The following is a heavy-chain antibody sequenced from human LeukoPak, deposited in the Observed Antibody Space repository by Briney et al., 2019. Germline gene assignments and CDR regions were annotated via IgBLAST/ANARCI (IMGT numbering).Heavy chain of an antibody. Sequence: ASVKVSCKASGYTFTSYYMHWVRQAPGQGLEWMGIINPSGGSTSYAQKFQGRVTMTRDMSTSTVYMELSSLRAEDTAVYYCASGGWAYDSSGYVGYFDYWGQGTLVTVSS. J-gene: IGHJ4*02. D-gene: IGHD3-22*01. CDR1: GYTFTSYY. CDR3: ASGGWAYDSSGYVGYFDY. V-gene: IGHV1-46*01. CDR2: INPSGGST.